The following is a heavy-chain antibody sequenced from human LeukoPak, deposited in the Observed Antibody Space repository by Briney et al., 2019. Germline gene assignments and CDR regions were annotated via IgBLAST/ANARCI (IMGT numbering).Heavy chain of an antibody. CDR3: AKDHSSGWPENWFDP. CDR1: GFTFSSYA. Sequence: PGASLRLSSAASGFTFSSYAMSWVRQAPGKGLEWVSAISGSGGSTYYADSVKGRFTISRDNSKNTLYLQMNSLRAEDTAVYYCAKDHSSGWPENWFDPWGQGTLVTVSS. J-gene: IGHJ5*02. V-gene: IGHV3-23*01. CDR2: ISGSGGST. D-gene: IGHD6-19*01.